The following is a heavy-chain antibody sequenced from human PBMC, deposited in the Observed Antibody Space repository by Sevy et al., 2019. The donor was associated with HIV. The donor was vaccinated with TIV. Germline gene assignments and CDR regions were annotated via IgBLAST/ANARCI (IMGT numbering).Heavy chain of an antibody. V-gene: IGHV3-53*01. CDR2: ICSGGST. J-gene: IGHJ4*02. CDR1: GFTVSSNY. Sequence: GGSLRLSCAASGFTVSSNYMSWVRQAPGKGLEWVSVICSGGSTYYADSVKGRFTISRDNSKNTLYLQMNSLRAEDTAVYYCARRGSSGYYRPFDYWGQGTLVTVSS. CDR3: ARRGSSGYYRPFDY. D-gene: IGHD3-22*01.